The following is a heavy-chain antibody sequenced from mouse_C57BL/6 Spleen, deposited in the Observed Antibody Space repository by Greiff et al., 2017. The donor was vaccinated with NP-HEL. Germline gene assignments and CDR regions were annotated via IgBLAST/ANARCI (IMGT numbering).Heavy chain of an antibody. V-gene: IGHV1-42*01. CDR2: INPSTGGT. CDR3: ARLDGYYEDYAMDY. Sequence: EVQLQQSGPELVKPGASVKISCKASGYSFTGYYMNWVKQSPEKSLEWIGEINPSTGGTTYNQKFKAKATLTVDKSSSTAYMQLKSLTSEDSAVYYCARLDGYYEDYAMDYWGQGTSVTVSS. CDR1: GYSFTGYY. D-gene: IGHD2-3*01. J-gene: IGHJ4*01.